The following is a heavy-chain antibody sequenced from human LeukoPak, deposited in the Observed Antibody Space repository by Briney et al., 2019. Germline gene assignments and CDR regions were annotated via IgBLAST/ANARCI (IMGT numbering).Heavy chain of an antibody. Sequence: SETLSLTCSVSGGSISSYYWSWIRQPPGKGLEWIGYIYYSGSTNYNPSLKSRVTISVDTSKNQFSLKLSSVTAADTAVYYCARAGTAMVSYNWFDPWGQGTLVTVSS. CDR1: GGSISSYY. D-gene: IGHD5-18*01. V-gene: IGHV4-59*01. J-gene: IGHJ5*02. CDR2: IYYSGST. CDR3: ARAGTAMVSYNWFDP.